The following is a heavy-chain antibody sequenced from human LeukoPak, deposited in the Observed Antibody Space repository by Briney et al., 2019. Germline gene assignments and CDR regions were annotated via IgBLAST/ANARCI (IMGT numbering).Heavy chain of an antibody. CDR2: ICYSGST. V-gene: IGHV4-59*01. D-gene: IGHD4-11*01. Sequence: SETLSLTCTVSGGSISSYYWSWIRQPPGKGLEWIGYICYSGSTNYNPSLKSRVTISVDTSKNQFSLKLSSVTAADTAVYYCARASNYYNWFDPWGQGTLVTVSS. CDR1: GGSISSYY. J-gene: IGHJ5*02. CDR3: ARASNYYNWFDP.